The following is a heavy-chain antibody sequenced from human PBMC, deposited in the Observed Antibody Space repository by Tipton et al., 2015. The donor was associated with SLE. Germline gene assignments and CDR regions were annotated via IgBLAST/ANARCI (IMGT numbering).Heavy chain of an antibody. Sequence: GLVKPSETLSLICTVSGGSISSSSYYWSWIRQPAGKGLEWIGRIYTSGSTNYNPSLKSRVTISVDTSKNQFSLKLSSVTAADTAVYYCARDLTGLGFDYWGQGTLVTVSS. CDR1: GGSISSSSYY. V-gene: IGHV4-61*02. D-gene: IGHD1-20*01. CDR3: ARDLTGLGFDY. CDR2: IYTSGST. J-gene: IGHJ4*02.